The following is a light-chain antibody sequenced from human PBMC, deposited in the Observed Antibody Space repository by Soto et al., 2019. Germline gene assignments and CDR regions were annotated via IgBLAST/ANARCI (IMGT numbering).Light chain of an antibody. J-gene: IGLJ1*01. CDR3: QSYDSSLSGYV. CDR2: GST. V-gene: IGLV1-40*01. Sequence: QSVLTQPPSVSGAPGQRVTISCAGSGSSIGAGYDVHWYQQLPGTAPKLLIYGSTNRPSGVPDRFSGSKSGTSASLAITGLQAEDEADYYCQSYDSSLSGYVFGSGTKLTVL. CDR1: GSSIGAGYD.